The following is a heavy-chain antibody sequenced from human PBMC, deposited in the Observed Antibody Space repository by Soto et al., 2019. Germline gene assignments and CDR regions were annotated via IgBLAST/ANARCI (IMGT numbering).Heavy chain of an antibody. CDR2: VTHSGST. CDR1: GGSLRGSY. V-gene: IGHV4-34*02. CDR3: ARGHSPGDGPVPVFLDS. D-gene: IGHD3-10*01. Sequence: QVHLQQWGAGLLKPSETLSLTCGVYGGSLRGSYWSWIRQPPGKALEWLGKVTHSGSTTFNPFLRSRVSVSVCTSDNQVSLKRTSVTAADTAVYYCARGHSPGDGPVPVFLDSCCQGTLVTVSS. J-gene: IGHJ4*02.